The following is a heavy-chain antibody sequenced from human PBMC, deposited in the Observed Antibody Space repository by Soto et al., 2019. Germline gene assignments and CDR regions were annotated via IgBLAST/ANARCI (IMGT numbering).Heavy chain of an antibody. CDR1: GFTFSGYW. J-gene: IGHJ4*02. CDR3: ARETSSFNDY. V-gene: IGHV3-74*01. CDR2: IDGDGSRT. Sequence: EVQLVESGGGLVQPGGSLRLSCAASGFTFSGYWMLWVRQAPGKGLVWVSRIDGDGSRTNYADSVKGRFTISRDNAKNTLYLQMNSLRAEDTAVYYCARETSSFNDYWGQGTLVTVSS. D-gene: IGHD2-2*01.